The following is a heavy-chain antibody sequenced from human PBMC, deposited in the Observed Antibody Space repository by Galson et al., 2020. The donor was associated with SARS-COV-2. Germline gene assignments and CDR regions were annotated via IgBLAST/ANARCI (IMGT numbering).Heavy chain of an antibody. D-gene: IGHD3-22*01. J-gene: IGHJ5*02. CDR1: GGSISSGDYY. V-gene: IGHV4-30-4*01. CDR3: ASSLLVVIGGHWFDP. Sequence: SETLSLTCTVSGGSISSGDYYWSWIRQPPGKGLEWIGYIYYSGSTYYNPSLKSRVTISVDTSKNQFSLKLSSVTAADTAVYYCASSLLVVIGGHWFDPWGQGTLVTVSS. CDR2: IYYSGST.